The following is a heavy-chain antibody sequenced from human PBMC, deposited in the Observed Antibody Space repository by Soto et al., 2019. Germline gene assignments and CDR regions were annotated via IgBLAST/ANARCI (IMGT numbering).Heavy chain of an antibody. Sequence: PSETLSLTCTVSGGSISSSSYYWGWIRQPPGKGLEWIGSIYYSGSTNYNPSLKSRVTISVDTSKNQFSLKLSSVTAADTAVYYCASGTVVYFDYWGQGTLVTVSS. CDR3: ASGTVVYFDY. CDR2: IYYSGST. V-gene: IGHV4-39*07. J-gene: IGHJ4*02. CDR1: GGSISSSSYY. D-gene: IGHD2-15*01.